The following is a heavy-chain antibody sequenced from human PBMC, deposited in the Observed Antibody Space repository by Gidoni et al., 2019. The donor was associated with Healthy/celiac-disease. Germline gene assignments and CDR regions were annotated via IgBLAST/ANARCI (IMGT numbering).Heavy chain of an antibody. CDR2: IGGSGGST. V-gene: IGHV3-23*01. CDR3: AKGGYCGGDCYPADY. J-gene: IGHJ4*02. Sequence: EVQLLESGGGLVQPGGSLRRSCAASGFTFSSYAMSWVRQAPGKGLGWVSAIGGSGGSTYYADSVKGRFTISRDNSKNTLYLQMNSLRAEDTAVYYCAKGGYCGGDCYPADYWGQGTLVTVSS. CDR1: GFTFSSYA. D-gene: IGHD2-21*02.